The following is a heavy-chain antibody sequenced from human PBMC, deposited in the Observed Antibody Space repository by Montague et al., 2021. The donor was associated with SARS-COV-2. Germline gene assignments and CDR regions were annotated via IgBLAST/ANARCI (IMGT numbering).Heavy chain of an antibody. CDR1: GDSVSRNNPA. CDR3: ARGWNYAFDI. V-gene: IGHV6-1*01. D-gene: IGHD1-7*01. J-gene: IGHJ3*02. CDR2: TYYGSSWNT. Sequence: CAISGDSVSRNNPAWNWIRQSPSRGLEWLGRTYYGSSWNTDYAVSVKSRITISPDTSKNQFSLHLNSVTPEDTAVYYCARGWNYAFDIWSRGTMVTVSS.